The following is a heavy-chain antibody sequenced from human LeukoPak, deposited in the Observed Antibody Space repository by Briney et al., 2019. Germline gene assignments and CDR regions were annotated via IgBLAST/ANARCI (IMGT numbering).Heavy chain of an antibody. CDR1: GGTFSSYA. CDR3: ARDLGATGIYYYYGMDV. CDR2: IIPILGIA. J-gene: IGHJ6*02. D-gene: IGHD5-12*01. V-gene: IGHV1-69*04. Sequence: SVKVSCKASGGTFSSYAISWVRQAPGQGLEWMGRIIPILGIANYAQKFQGRVTITADKSTSTAYMELSSLRSEDTAVYYCARDLGATGIYYYYGMDVWGQGTTVTVSS.